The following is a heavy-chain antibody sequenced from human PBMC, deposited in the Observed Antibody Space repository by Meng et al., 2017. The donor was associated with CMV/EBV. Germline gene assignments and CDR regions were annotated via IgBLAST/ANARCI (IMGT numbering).Heavy chain of an antibody. CDR3: ARGKLDPHCSSTSCYDYYYGMDV. CDR1: GFTFSSYS. D-gene: IGHD2-2*01. Sequence: GESLKISCAASGFTFSSYSMNWVRQAPGKGLEWVSSISSSSSYIYYADSVKGRFTISRDNAKNSLYLQMNSLRAEDTAVYYCARGKLDPHCSSTSCYDYYYGMDVWGQGTTVTVSS. V-gene: IGHV3-21*01. J-gene: IGHJ6*02. CDR2: ISSSSSYI.